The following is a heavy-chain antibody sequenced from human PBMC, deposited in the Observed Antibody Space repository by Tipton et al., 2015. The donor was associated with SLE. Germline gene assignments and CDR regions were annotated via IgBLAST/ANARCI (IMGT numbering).Heavy chain of an antibody. J-gene: IGHJ4*01. CDR3: ASWDDNSGYFYVGYFDY. CDR2: VSGSGEIT. Sequence: SLRLSCAASGFRFSNNAMTWVRQAPGKGLEWVSSVSGSGEITYYADSVKGRFTISRDNSKNMLYLQMSSLRVDDTAVYYCASWDDNSGYFYVGYFDYWGHGTPVTVSS. D-gene: IGHD3-22*01. CDR1: GFRFSNNA. V-gene: IGHV3-23*01.